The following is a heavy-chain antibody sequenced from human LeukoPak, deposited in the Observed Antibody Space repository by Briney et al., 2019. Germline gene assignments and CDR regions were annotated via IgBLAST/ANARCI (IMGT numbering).Heavy chain of an antibody. Sequence: GGSLRLSCAVSGFTFGSYKMSWVRQAPGKGLEWVANIKQDGGEKYYVDSVKGRFTISRDNSRNSLYLQMNTLRVEDTAVYYCVSHSVTTNYYYAMDVWGQGTTVTVSS. CDR3: VSHSVTTNYYYAMDV. D-gene: IGHD4-17*01. CDR2: IKQDGGEK. J-gene: IGHJ6*02. CDR1: GFTFGSYK. V-gene: IGHV3-7*01.